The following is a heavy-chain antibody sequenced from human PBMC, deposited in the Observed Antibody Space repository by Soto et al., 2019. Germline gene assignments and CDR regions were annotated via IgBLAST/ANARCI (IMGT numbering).Heavy chain of an antibody. CDR3: ARDLYEGPLDV. D-gene: IGHD3-16*01. CDR2: MYSDGRT. V-gene: IGHV3-53*01. CDR1: GFLVRNNY. J-gene: IGHJ3*01. Sequence: PGGSLRLSCAASGFLVRNNYMTWVRQAPGMGLEWVSAMYSDGRTFYAESVKGRFIISRDKSDNTLYLQMNSLRAEDTALYYCARDLYEGPLDVWGQGTMVTVSS.